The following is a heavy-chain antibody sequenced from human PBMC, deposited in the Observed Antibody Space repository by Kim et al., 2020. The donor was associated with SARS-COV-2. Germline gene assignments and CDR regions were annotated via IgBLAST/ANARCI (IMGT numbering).Heavy chain of an antibody. CDR1: GGSISSSNW. J-gene: IGHJ6*02. Sequence: SETLSLTCAVSGGSISSSNWWSWVRQPPGKGLEWIGEIYHSGSTNYNPSLKSRVTISVDKSKNQFSLKLSSVTAADTAVYYCARVKVDGGFNYYYYGMDVWGQGTTVTVSS. D-gene: IGHD3-16*01. CDR3: ARVKVDGGFNYYYYGMDV. CDR2: IYHSGST. V-gene: IGHV4-4*02.